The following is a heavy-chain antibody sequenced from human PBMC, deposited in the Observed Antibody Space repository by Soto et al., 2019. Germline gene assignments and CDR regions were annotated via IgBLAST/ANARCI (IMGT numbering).Heavy chain of an antibody. CDR1: GLTFSGYA. D-gene: IGHD3-16*01. V-gene: IGHV3-23*01. J-gene: IGHJ3*01. CDR3: EKDQSSVWYFDV. Sequence: XGSLRLSCVASGLTFSGYAMSWVRQAPGKGLEWVSAITDSGSSTYYADSVRGRFTISRDNFKNTLYLQMKSLRAEDTAIYYCEKDQSSVWYFDVRGQGSVVTVSS. CDR2: ITDSGSST.